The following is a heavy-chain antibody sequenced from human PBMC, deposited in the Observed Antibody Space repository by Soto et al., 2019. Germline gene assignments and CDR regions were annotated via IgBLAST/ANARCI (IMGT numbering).Heavy chain of an antibody. CDR3: ARAATTVTLDAFDI. Sequence: SETLSFTCAGYGGYFSGYYWSWIRQPPGKGLEWTGEINHSGSTNYNPSLKSRVTITVDTSKNQFSLKLSSVTAADTAVYYCARAATTVTLDAFDIWGQGTMVTVS. D-gene: IGHD4-17*01. CDR1: GGYFSGYY. V-gene: IGHV4-34*01. CDR2: INHSGST. J-gene: IGHJ3*02.